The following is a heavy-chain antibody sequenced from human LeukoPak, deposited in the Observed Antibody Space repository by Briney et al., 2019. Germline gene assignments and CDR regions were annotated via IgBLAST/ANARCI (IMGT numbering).Heavy chain of an antibody. J-gene: IGHJ4*02. CDR3: ARDLDWILFDY. D-gene: IGHD3-9*01. CDR2: IRPEGTTT. Sequence: GGSLRLSCAASGFTFSTYWMHWVRQAPGKGLVWVARIRPEGTTTAYADSARGRFTISRDNAKNTLFLQMNSLSAEDTAVYYCARDLDWILFDYWGQGTLVTVSS. V-gene: IGHV3-74*03. CDR1: GFTFSTYW.